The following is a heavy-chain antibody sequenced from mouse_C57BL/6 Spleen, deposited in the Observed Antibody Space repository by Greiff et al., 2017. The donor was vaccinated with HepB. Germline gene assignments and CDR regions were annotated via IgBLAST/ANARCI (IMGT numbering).Heavy chain of an antibody. Sequence: EVQLVESGGGLVKPGGSLKLSCAASGFTFSSYTMSWVRQTPEKRLEWVATISGGGGNTYYPDSVKGRFTISRDNAKNTLYLQMSSLRSEDTALYYCARRYGSSLWYFDVWGTGTTVTVSS. D-gene: IGHD1-1*01. CDR1: GFTFSSYT. V-gene: IGHV5-9*01. CDR3: ARRYGSSLWYFDV. CDR2: ISGGGGNT. J-gene: IGHJ1*03.